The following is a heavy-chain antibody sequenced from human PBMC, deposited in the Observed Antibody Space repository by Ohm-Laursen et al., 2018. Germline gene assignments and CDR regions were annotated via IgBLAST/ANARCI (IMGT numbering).Heavy chain of an antibody. V-gene: IGHV3-33*01. CDR2: IWYDGSNE. CDR1: GFTFSSYG. Sequence: SLRLSCAASGFTFSSYGMHWVRQAPGKGLEWVVVIWYDGSNEYYADSVKGRFTISRDNSKNTLYLQMNSLRAEDTAVYYCARDRVEGYYDFWSGQAIDYWGQGTLVTVSS. CDR3: ARDRVEGYYDFWSGQAIDY. D-gene: IGHD3-3*01. J-gene: IGHJ4*02.